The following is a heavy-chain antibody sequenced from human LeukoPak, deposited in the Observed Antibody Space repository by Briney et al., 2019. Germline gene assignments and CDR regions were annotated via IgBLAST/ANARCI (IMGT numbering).Heavy chain of an antibody. CDR3: ARDLTPRSSLAY. J-gene: IGHJ4*02. CDR2: INPNSGGT. CDR1: GYTFTGYY. Sequence: ASVKVSCKASGYTFTGYYMHWVRQAPGQGLEWMGWINPNSGGTNYAQKFRGRVTMTRDTSISTAYMELSRLRSDDTAVYYCARDLTPRSSLAYWGQGTLVTVSS. D-gene: IGHD6-6*01. V-gene: IGHV1-2*02.